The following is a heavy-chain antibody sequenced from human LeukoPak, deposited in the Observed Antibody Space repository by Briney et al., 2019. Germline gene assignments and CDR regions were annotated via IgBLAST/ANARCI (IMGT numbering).Heavy chain of an antibody. J-gene: IGHJ4*02. CDR1: GYTFASYG. CDR3: ARVSRSLTYYYDNNGYYYGASLDY. CDR2: ISAYDGNT. Sequence: ASVKVSCTASGYTFASYGISWVRQAPGQGLEWMGWISAYDGNTNYAQKLQGRVTMTTDTSTSTAYMELRSLRSDDTAVYYCARVSRSLTYYYDNNGYYYGASLDYWGQGTRVTVSS. V-gene: IGHV1-18*01. D-gene: IGHD3-22*01.